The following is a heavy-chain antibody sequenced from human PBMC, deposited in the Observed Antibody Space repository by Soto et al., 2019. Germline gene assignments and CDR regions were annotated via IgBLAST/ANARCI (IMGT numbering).Heavy chain of an antibody. CDR2: ISNTGITT. J-gene: IGHJ6*02. CDR3: AKDKTGVRGGYYYYGVDV. CDR1: GIPFNSYT. Sequence: DSVNVSGAASGIPFNSYTMNWVLQAPGKGLEWVSAISNTGITTFYADSVRGRFTTSRDNSKNTLDLQMNSLRAEDTAVYFCAKDKTGVRGGYYYYGVDVWGQGTTVTVSS. V-gene: IGHV3-23*01. D-gene: IGHD1-1*01.